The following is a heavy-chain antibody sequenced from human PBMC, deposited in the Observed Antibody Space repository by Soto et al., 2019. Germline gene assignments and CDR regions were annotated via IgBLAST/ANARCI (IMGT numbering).Heavy chain of an antibody. CDR1: GRSFSGYY. Sequence: QVQLQQWGAGLLKPSETLSLTCAVYGRSFSGYYWRWIRQPPGKGLEWIGEINHSGSTNYNPSLKSRVTMSVDTSKNQFSLKLSSVTAAGTAVYYCAGDLHDGDFGAARYWGQGTLVTVSS. CDR3: AGDLHDGDFGAARY. CDR2: INHSGST. V-gene: IGHV4-34*02. J-gene: IGHJ4*02. D-gene: IGHD4-17*01.